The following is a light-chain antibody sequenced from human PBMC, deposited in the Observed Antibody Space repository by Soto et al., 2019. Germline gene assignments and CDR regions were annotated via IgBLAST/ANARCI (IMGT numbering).Light chain of an antibody. J-gene: IGLJ2*01. Sequence: QSALTQPASVSGSPGQSITISCTGTSSDVGGYNYVSWYQQHPGKAPKLMIYDVNNRPSGVSNRFSGSKSGNTASLTISGLQAEDEADYYCSSYTSSSTLLFGGGTKLNVL. V-gene: IGLV2-14*01. CDR3: SSYTSSSTLL. CDR2: DVN. CDR1: SSDVGGYNY.